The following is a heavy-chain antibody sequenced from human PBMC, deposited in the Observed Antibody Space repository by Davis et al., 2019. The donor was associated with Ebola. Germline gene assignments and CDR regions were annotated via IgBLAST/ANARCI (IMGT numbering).Heavy chain of an antibody. Sequence: GESLKISCAASGFTFSSYWMSWVRQAPGKGLEWVANINQDGSEKYYVDSVKGRFTISRDNAKNSLYLQMNSLRAEDTAVYYCVRASGGAAIAFDIWGQGTMVTVSS. CDR1: GFTFSSYW. CDR2: INQDGSEK. CDR3: VRASGGAAIAFDI. J-gene: IGHJ3*02. V-gene: IGHV3-7*01. D-gene: IGHD3-16*01.